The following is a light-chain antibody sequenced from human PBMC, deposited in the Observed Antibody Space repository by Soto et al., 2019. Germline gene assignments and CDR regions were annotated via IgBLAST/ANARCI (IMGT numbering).Light chain of an antibody. Sequence: DVQMTQSPSSLSGSVGDRVTITCLASQIISTYLNWYQQKPGKAPNLLIFAASTLQSGVPSRFSGSGSGTDFTLTIRSLQPEDFATYYCQQSYTAPLTFGGGTKVDIK. CDR1: QIISTY. V-gene: IGKV1-39*01. J-gene: IGKJ4*01. CDR2: AAS. CDR3: QQSYTAPLT.